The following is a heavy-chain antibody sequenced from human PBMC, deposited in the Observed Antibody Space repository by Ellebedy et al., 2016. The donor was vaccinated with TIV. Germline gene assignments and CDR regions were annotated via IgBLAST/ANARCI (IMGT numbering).Heavy chain of an antibody. Sequence: GESLKISCTASGFSFRSYWMTWVRQAPGKGLEWVANLRQDGNEKYYLDSVKGRFTISRDNAKMSLYLQMNDLRAEDTAVYYCARRASYGDYAVQVNSFLDPWGQGTLVIASS. CDR1: GFSFRSYW. J-gene: IGHJ5*02. CDR3: ARRASYGDYAVQVNSFLDP. D-gene: IGHD4-17*01. V-gene: IGHV3-7*01. CDR2: LRQDGNEK.